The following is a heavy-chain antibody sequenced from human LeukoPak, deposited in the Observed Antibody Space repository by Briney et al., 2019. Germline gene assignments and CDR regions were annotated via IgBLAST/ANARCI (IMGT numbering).Heavy chain of an antibody. CDR1: GFTFSSNW. Sequence: PGGSLGLSCAASGFTFSSNWMYWVRQAPGKGLVWVSRINSDGSTTSYVDSVKGRFTISRDNAKSTLYLQMNSLRAEDTAVYYCARGHYYTDMLTNYWVRYFDYWGQGTLVTVSS. D-gene: IGHD3-9*01. CDR3: ARGHYYTDMLTNYWVRYFDY. J-gene: IGHJ4*02. CDR2: INSDGSTT. V-gene: IGHV3-74*01.